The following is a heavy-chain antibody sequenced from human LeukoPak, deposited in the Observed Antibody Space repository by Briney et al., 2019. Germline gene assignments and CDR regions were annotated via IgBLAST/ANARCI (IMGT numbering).Heavy chain of an antibody. CDR3: ARALGIVGAHNDY. CDR1: GGTFSSYA. D-gene: IGHD1-26*01. CDR2: IIPIFGTA. J-gene: IGHJ4*02. Sequence: ASVKVSCKPSGGTFSSYAISWVRQAPGQGLEWMGGIIPIFGTANYAQKFQGRVTNTADESTSTAYMELSSLRSEDTAVYYCARALGIVGAHNDYWGQGTLVTVSS. V-gene: IGHV1-69*13.